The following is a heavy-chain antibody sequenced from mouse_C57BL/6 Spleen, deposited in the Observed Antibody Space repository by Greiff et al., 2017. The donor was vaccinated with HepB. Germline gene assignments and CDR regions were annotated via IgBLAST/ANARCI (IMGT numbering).Heavy chain of an antibody. Sequence: QVQLQQSGPELVKPGASVKISCKASGYAFSSSWMNWVKQRPGKGLEWIGRIYPGDGDTNYNGKFKGKATLTADKSSSTAYMQLSSLTSEDSAVYFCARGIRGSSYGGIGDYWGQGTSVTVSS. V-gene: IGHV1-82*01. CDR1: GYAFSSSW. CDR3: ARGIRGSSYGGIGDY. CDR2: IYPGDGDT. J-gene: IGHJ4*01. D-gene: IGHD1-1*01.